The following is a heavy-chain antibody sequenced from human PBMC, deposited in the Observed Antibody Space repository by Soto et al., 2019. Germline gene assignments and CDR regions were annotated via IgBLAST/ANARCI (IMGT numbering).Heavy chain of an antibody. CDR3: ARSPLAASPAPERHYDL. CDR2: ISPNSDYI. V-gene: IGHV3-21*06. D-gene: IGHD2-15*01. J-gene: IGHJ2*01. Sequence: GGSLRLSCAASGFIFTSYTMNWVRQAPGRGLEWVSSISPNSDYIYDSDSVKGRFTISRDNAKYSLFLQMNILRPEDTAVYYCARSPLAASPAPERHYDLWGRGTLVTVSS. CDR1: GFIFTSYT.